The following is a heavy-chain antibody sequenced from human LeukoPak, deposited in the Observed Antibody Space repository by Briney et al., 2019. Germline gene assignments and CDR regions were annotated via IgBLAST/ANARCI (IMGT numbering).Heavy chain of an antibody. Sequence: GGSLRLSCAASGFTFSSYAMHWVRQAPGKGLEWVAVISYDGSNKYYADSVKGRFTISRDNSKNTLYLQMNSLRAEDTAVYYCARVYYDSSAAQGYWGQGTLVTVSS. D-gene: IGHD3-22*01. CDR1: GFTFSSYA. CDR3: ARVYYDSSAAQGY. V-gene: IGHV3-30-3*01. J-gene: IGHJ4*02. CDR2: ISYDGSNK.